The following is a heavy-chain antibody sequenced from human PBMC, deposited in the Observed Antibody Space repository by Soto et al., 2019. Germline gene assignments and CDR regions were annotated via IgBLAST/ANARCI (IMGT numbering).Heavy chain of an antibody. J-gene: IGHJ4*02. V-gene: IGHV3-23*01. CDR3: AKAEYSGYAGYFDY. CDR2: ISGSGGST. D-gene: IGHD5-12*01. Sequence: EVQLLESGGGLVQPGGSLRLSCAASGFTFSSYAMSWVRQAPGKGLEWVSAISGSGGSTYYADYVKGRFTISRDNAKNSLYMQMNSLRAEDTDVYYCAKAEYSGYAGYFDYWGQGTLVTVSS. CDR1: GFTFSSYA.